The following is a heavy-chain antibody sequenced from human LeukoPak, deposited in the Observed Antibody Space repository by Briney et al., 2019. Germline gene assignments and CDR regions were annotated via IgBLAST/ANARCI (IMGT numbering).Heavy chain of an antibody. CDR2: ISGSGSRT. J-gene: IGHJ4*02. Sequence: GGSLRLSCAAASGFTFSSYAMSWVRQAPGKGLGWVSAISGSGSRTYYADSVKGRFTISRDNSKNTLYLQMSSLRAEDTAVYYCAKDFKGVWFGDLLSFLDYWGQGTLVTVSS. CDR1: GFTFSSYA. CDR3: AKDFKGVWFGDLLSFLDY. D-gene: IGHD3-10*01. V-gene: IGHV3-23*01.